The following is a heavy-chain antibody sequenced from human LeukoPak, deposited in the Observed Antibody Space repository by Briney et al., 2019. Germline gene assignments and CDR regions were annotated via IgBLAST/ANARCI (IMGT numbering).Heavy chain of an antibody. Sequence: ASVKVSCKASGGTFSSYAISWVRQAPGQGLEWMGGIIPILGTANYAQKFQGRVTIIADESTSTAYMELSSLRSEDTAVYYCARAVYCTNGVCTDYWGQGTLVTVSS. D-gene: IGHD2-8*01. V-gene: IGHV1-69*13. CDR2: IIPILGTA. CDR3: ARAVYCTNGVCTDY. J-gene: IGHJ4*02. CDR1: GGTFSSYA.